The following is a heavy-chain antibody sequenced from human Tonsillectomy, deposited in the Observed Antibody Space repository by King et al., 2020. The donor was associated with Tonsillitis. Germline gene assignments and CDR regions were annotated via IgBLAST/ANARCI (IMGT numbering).Heavy chain of an antibody. CDR2: IDTAGDT. D-gene: IGHD5-24*01. CDR3: ARVEMASSYWYFDL. V-gene: IGHV3-13*01. Sequence: DVQLVESGGGLVQPGGSLRLSCAASGFTFSSYDMHWVRQATGKGLEWVSAIDTAGDTYYPGSVKGRFTISRENAKNSLYLQMNSLRAGDTAVYYCARVEMASSYWYFDLWGRGTQVTVSS. CDR1: GFTFSSYD. J-gene: IGHJ2*01.